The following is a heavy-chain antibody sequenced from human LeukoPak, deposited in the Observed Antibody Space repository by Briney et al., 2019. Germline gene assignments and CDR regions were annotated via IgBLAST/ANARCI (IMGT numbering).Heavy chain of an antibody. D-gene: IGHD6-19*01. J-gene: IGHJ3*02. CDR1: GGSISGYY. V-gene: IGHV4-59*08. CDR2: IYYSGST. CDR3: ARGNPSGGDAFDI. Sequence: PSETLSLTCTVSGGSISGYYCIWIRQPPGKGLEWVGYIYYSGSTSYNPSLRSRVTISVDTSKNQFSLKVSSVTASDTAVYYCARGNPSGGDAFDIWGRGTKVTVSS.